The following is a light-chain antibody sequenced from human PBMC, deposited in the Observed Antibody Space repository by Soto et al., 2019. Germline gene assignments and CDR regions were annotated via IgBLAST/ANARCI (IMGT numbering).Light chain of an antibody. CDR3: SSYTGSSTPYV. CDR2: DVS. CDR1: SSDIGSYNY. J-gene: IGLJ1*01. V-gene: IGLV2-14*01. Sequence: QSVLTQPASVSGSPGQPITISCTGTSSDIGSYNYVSWYQQHPGKAPKLMIYDVSNRPSGVSNRFSGSKSGNTASLTISGLQAEDEADYYCSSYTGSSTPYVFGAGTKVTVL.